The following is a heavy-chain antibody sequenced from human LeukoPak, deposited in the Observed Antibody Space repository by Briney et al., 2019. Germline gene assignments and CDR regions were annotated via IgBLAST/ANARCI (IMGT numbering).Heavy chain of an antibody. Sequence: SETLSLTCAVYGGSFSGYYWSWIRQPPGKGLEWIGSMYYSGNTYYNPSLKSRVAISVDTSKNQSSLKLSSVTAADTAVYYCASLTPAINYYDSRGYYPEYWGQGTLVTVSS. J-gene: IGHJ4*02. D-gene: IGHD3-22*01. CDR3: ASLTPAINYYDSRGYYPEY. V-gene: IGHV4-34*01. CDR1: GGSFSGYY. CDR2: MYYSGNT.